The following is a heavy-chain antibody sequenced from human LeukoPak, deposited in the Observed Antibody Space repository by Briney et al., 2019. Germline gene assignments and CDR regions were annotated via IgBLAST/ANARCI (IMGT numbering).Heavy chain of an antibody. CDR3: ARDRTYGYEGLDAFDI. V-gene: IGHV4-4*07. J-gene: IGHJ3*02. D-gene: IGHD5-18*01. CDR1: GGSISNYY. CDR2: IYTSGST. Sequence: SETLSLTCTVSGGSISNYYWSWIRQPAGKGLEWIGHIYTSGSTNYNPSLKSRVTMSVDTSKNQFSLKLSSVTAADTAVYFCARDRTYGYEGLDAFDIWGQGTMVTVSS.